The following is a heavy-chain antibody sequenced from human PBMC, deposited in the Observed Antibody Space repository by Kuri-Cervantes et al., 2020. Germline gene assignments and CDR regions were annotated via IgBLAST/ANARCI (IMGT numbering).Heavy chain of an antibody. CDR2: ISAYNGNT. CDR3: ARDRHSSSWYADIPFDY. D-gene: IGHD6-13*01. J-gene: IGHJ4*02. V-gene: IGHV1-18*01. Sequence: ASVKVSCKASGYTFTSYGISWVRQAPGQGLEWMGWISAYNGNTNYAQKLQGRVTMTTDTSTSTAYMELRSLRSDDPAVYYCARDRHSSSWYADIPFDYWGQGTLVTVSS. CDR1: GYTFTSYG.